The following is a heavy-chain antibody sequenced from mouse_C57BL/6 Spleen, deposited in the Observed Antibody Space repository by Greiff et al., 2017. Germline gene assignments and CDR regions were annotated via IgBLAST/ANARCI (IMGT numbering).Heavy chain of an antibody. J-gene: IGHJ2*01. CDR1: GFTFSDYG. D-gene: IGHD1-1*01. Sequence: EVTLVESGGGLVKPGGSLKLSCAASGFTFSDYGMHWVRQAPEKGLEWVAYISSGSSTIYYADTVKGRFTISRDDAKDTLFLKMAILRSEDTAMYYCARGGVVADYWGQGTTLTVSS. CDR3: ARGGVVADY. V-gene: IGHV5-17*01. CDR2: ISSGSSTI.